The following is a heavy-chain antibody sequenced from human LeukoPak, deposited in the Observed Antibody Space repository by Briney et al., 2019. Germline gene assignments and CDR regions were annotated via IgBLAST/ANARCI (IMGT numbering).Heavy chain of an antibody. CDR3: ARAGVTAIPYYFDY. CDR1: GGSISSSSYY. D-gene: IGHD2-21*02. Sequence: SGTLSLTCTVSGGSISSSSYYWGWIRQPPGKGLEWIGSIYYSGSTYYNPSLKSRVTISVDTSKNQFSLKLSSVTAADTAVYYCARAGVTAIPYYFDYWGQGTLVTVSS. J-gene: IGHJ4*02. CDR2: IYYSGST. V-gene: IGHV4-39*07.